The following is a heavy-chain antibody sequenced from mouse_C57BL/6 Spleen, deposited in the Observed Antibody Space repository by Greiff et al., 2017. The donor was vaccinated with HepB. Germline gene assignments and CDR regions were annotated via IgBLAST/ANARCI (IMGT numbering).Heavy chain of an antibody. Sequence: DVKLQESGGGLVQPGGSLSLSCAASGFTFTDYYMSWVRQPPGKALEWLGFIRNKANGYTTEYSASVKGRFTISRDNSQSILYLQMNALRAEDSATYYCARSWITTQAWFAYWGQGTLVTVSA. V-gene: IGHV7-3*01. D-gene: IGHD2-4*01. CDR1: GFTFTDYY. CDR3: ARSWITTQAWFAY. CDR2: IRNKANGYTT. J-gene: IGHJ3*01.